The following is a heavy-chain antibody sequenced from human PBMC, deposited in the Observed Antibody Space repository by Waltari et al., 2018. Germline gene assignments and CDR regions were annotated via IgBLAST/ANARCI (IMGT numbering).Heavy chain of an antibody. Sequence: EVQLVESGGGLVKPGGSLRLSCAASGFTFANAWMNWVRQAPGKGLEFVGRIKSKTSGGTTDYAAPVKGRFTISRDDSKNTLYLEIHSLKTEDTGVYFCATNSRNRLYYYYGLDVWGQGTTVTVSS. CDR3: ATNSRNRLYYYYGLDV. CDR2: IKSKTSGGTT. CDR1: GFTFANAW. D-gene: IGHD2-2*02. J-gene: IGHJ6*02. V-gene: IGHV3-15*07.